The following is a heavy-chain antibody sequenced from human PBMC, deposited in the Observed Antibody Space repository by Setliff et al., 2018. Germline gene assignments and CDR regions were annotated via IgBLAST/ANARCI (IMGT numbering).Heavy chain of an antibody. D-gene: IGHD2-21*02. Sequence: GASVKVSCKASGYTFTSYAMNWVRQAPGQGLEWMGWINTNTGNPTYAQGFTGRFVFSLDTSVSTAYLQISRLKAEDTAVYYCARASRFRTAIYKGDYYMDVWGNGTTVTVSS. CDR3: ARASRFRTAIYKGDYYMDV. CDR1: GYTFTSYA. J-gene: IGHJ6*03. V-gene: IGHV7-4-1*02. CDR2: INTNTGNP.